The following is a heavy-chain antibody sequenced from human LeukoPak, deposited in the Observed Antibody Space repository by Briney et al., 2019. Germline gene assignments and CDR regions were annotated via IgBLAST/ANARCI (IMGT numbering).Heavy chain of an antibody. V-gene: IGHV3-23*01. J-gene: IGHJ5*02. CDR3: AKGGLRDGYSYAS. D-gene: IGHD5-24*01. CDR1: GFTFSSYA. Sequence: GGSLRLSCAASGFTFSSYAMSWVRQAPGKGLEWVSTITSSGGNTYYADSTYYADSVKGRFTISRDSSKSTLYLQMNSLRAADTAVYYCAKGGLRDGYSYASWGQGTLIPVSS. CDR2: ITSSGGNTYYADST.